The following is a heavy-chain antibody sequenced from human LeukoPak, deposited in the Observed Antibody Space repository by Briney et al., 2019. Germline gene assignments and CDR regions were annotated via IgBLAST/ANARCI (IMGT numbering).Heavy chain of an antibody. J-gene: IGHJ4*02. V-gene: IGHV3-15*01. CDR3: TTLYNWNPTFDY. CDR2: ILSKIDGGTT. CDR1: GLTFSNVW. D-gene: IGHD1-20*01. Sequence: GGSLRLSCAASGLTFSNVWMSWVRQAPGKGLEWVGRILSKIDGGTTDYAAPVKGRFTIPRDDSKNTLYLQMNSLKTEDTAVYYCTTLYNWNPTFDYWGQGTLVTVSS.